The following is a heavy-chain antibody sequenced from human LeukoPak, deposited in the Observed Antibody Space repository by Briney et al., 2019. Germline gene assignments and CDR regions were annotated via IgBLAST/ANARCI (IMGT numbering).Heavy chain of an antibody. CDR2: IKQDGIEK. J-gene: IGHJ3*01. CDR1: GFTFSSYW. Sequence: GGSLRLSCAASGFTFSSYWMDWVRQVPGKGPEWVANIKQDGIEKYFVGFVKGRFAISRDSAKNLLYLQMTSLRVEDTAVYYCAREGMVRGVPDAFDLWGQGTMVTVSS. D-gene: IGHD3-10*01. V-gene: IGHV3-7*01. CDR3: AREGMVRGVPDAFDL.